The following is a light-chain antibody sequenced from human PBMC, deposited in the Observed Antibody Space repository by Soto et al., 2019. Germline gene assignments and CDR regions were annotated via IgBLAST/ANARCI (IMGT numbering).Light chain of an antibody. Sequence: QSALTQPPSASGSPGQSVTISCTGSSSDVGGYNYVSWYQQHPGKAPKLMIYEVTKRPSGVPDRFSSSKSGNTASLTVSGLQAEDEADYYCSSYAGSNILLFGGGTKVTVL. J-gene: IGLJ3*02. CDR2: EVT. V-gene: IGLV2-8*01. CDR1: SSDVGGYNY. CDR3: SSYAGSNILL.